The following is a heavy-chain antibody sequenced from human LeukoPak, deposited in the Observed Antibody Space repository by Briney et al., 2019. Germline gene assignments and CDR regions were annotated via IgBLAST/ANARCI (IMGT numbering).Heavy chain of an antibody. J-gene: IGHJ4*02. D-gene: IGHD3-22*01. Sequence: ASETLSLTCAVSGYSISSGYYWGWIRQPPGKGLEWFGYIYYSGSTNYNPSLKSRVTISVDTSKNQFSLKLSSVTAADTAVYYCARTDTYYYDSSGYPQRGYYFDYWGQGTLVTVSS. CDR1: GYSISSGYY. CDR2: IYYSGST. CDR3: ARTDTYYYDSSGYPQRGYYFDY. V-gene: IGHV4-38-2*01.